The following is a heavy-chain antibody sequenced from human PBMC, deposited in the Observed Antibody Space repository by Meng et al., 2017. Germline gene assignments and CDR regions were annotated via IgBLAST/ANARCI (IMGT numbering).Heavy chain of an antibody. Sequence: QVQLQQWCAGLLKPSETLSLTCAVYGGSFSGYYWSWIRQSPGKGLEWIGEINHSGSTNYNPSLKSRVTISVDTSKNQFSLKLSSVTAADTAVYYCARGRSGTWPWYFDLWGRGTLVTVSS. J-gene: IGHJ2*01. D-gene: IGHD1-1*01. CDR3: ARGRSGTWPWYFDL. CDR1: GGSFSGYY. V-gene: IGHV4-34*01. CDR2: INHSGST.